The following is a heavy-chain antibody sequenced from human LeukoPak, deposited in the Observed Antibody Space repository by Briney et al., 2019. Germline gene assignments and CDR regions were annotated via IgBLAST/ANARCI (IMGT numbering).Heavy chain of an antibody. CDR2: FSPSGGGT. V-gene: IGHV3-23*01. CDR1: GFTFSNYA. Sequence: GGSLRLSCAASGFTFSNYAMSWDRQAPGKGLEWVSAFSPSGGGTYYADSVKGRFTISRDNSKNTLYLQMNSLRAEDTAVYYCARALRIYYYFGYWGQGTLVTVSS. CDR3: ARALRIYYYFGY. J-gene: IGHJ4*02. D-gene: IGHD1-26*01.